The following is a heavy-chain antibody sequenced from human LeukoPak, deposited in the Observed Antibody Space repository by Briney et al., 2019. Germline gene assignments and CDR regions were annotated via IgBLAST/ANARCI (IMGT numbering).Heavy chain of an antibody. CDR3: AISRRYYGSGSYRFDY. CDR2: INPNSGGT. Sequence: ASVKVSCKASGYTFTGYYMHWVQQAPGQGLEWMGWINPNSGGTNYAQKFQGRVTMTRDTSISTAYMELSRLRSDDTAVYYCAISRRYYGSGSYRFDYWGQGTLVTVSS. CDR1: GYTFTGYY. J-gene: IGHJ4*02. D-gene: IGHD3-10*01. V-gene: IGHV1-2*02.